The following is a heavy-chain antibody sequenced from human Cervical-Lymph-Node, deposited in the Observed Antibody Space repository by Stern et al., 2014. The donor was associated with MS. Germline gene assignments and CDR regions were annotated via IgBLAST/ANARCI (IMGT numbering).Heavy chain of an antibody. CDR2: IYYSGST. J-gene: IGHJ6*02. CDR1: GGSISSGGYY. Sequence: QLQLQESGPGLVKPSQTLSLTCTVSGGSISSGGYYWSWIRQHPGKGLEWIGYIYYSGSTYYNPSLKSRVTISVDTSKNQFSLKLSSVTAADTAVYYCARDRGSRGVRFLEWLEYYGMDVWGQGTTVTVSS. D-gene: IGHD3-3*01. CDR3: ARDRGSRGVRFLEWLEYYGMDV. V-gene: IGHV4-31*03.